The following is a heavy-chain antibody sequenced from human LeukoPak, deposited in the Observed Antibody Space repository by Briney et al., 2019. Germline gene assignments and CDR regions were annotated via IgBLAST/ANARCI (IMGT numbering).Heavy chain of an antibody. V-gene: IGHV4-34*01. D-gene: IGHD2-15*01. CDR1: GGSFSGYY. J-gene: IGHJ4*02. CDR3: ARPPQASMVAN. Sequence: PSETLSLTCAVHGGSFSGYYWSWIRQPPGKGLEWIGEINHSGSTNYNPSLKSRVTISVDTSKNQFSLKLSSVTAADTAVYYCARPPQASMVANWGQGTLVTVSS. CDR2: INHSGST.